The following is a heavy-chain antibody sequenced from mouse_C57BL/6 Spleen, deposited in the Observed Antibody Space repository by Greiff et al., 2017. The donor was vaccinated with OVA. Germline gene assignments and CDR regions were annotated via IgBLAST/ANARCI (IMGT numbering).Heavy chain of an antibody. J-gene: IGHJ2*01. CDR1: GYTFTSYW. Sequence: VQLQQPGAELVKPGASVKLSCKASGYTFTSYWMPWVKQRPGQGLEWIGMIHPNSGSTNYNEKFKSKATLTVDKSSSTAYMQLSSLTSEDSAVYYCARSRVTTVVATDYWGQGTTLTVSS. D-gene: IGHD1-1*01. CDR3: ARSRVTTVVATDY. V-gene: IGHV1-64*01. CDR2: IHPNSGST.